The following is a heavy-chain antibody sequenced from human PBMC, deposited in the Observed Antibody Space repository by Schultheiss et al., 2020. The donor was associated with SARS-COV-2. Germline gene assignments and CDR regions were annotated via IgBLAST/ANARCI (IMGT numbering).Heavy chain of an antibody. CDR2: IYYSGST. Sequence: SETLSLTCAVYGGSFSGYYWSWIRQPPGKGLEWIGYIYYSGSTNYNPSLKSRVTISVDTSKNQFSLKLSSVTAADTAVFYCARGRDIVVVPAAPAPPWFDPWGQGTLVTVSS. D-gene: IGHD2-2*01. CDR1: GGSFSGYY. J-gene: IGHJ5*02. CDR3: ARGRDIVVVPAAPAPPWFDP. V-gene: IGHV4-34*01.